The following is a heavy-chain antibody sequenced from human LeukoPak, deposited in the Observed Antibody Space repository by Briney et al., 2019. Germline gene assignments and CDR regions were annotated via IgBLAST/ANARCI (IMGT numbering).Heavy chain of an antibody. V-gene: IGHV3-23*01. Sequence: GGSLRLSCAASGSTFSSYAMSWVRQAPGKGLEWVSAISGSGGSTYYADSVKGRFTISRDNSKNTLYLQMNSLRAEDTAVYYCAKGRIDYGDCVYFDYWGQGTLVTVSS. CDR1: GSTFSSYA. CDR3: AKGRIDYGDCVYFDY. CDR2: ISGSGGST. J-gene: IGHJ4*02. D-gene: IGHD4-17*01.